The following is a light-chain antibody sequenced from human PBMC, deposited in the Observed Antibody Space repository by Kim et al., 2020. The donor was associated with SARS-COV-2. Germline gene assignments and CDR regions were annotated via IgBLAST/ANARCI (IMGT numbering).Light chain of an antibody. CDR2: EDN. Sequence: LTQPHSVSESPGKTVTISCTGSSGSIASNYVQWYQQRPGSAPTTVIYEDNQRPSGVPDRFSGSIDSSSNSASLTISGLKTEDEADYYCQSYDSSNQDVVFGGGTQLTVL. V-gene: IGLV6-57*02. CDR1: SGSIASNY. CDR3: QSYDSSNQDVV. J-gene: IGLJ2*01.